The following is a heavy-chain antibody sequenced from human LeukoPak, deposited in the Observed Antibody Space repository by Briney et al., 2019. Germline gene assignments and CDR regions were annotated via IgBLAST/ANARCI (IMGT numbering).Heavy chain of an antibody. J-gene: IGHJ4*02. CDR2: IRYDGSNK. CDR3: VSRIAAEFDY. D-gene: IGHD6-25*01. CDR1: GFTFSSYG. V-gene: IGHV3-30*02. Sequence: GGSLRLSCAASGFTFSSYGMHWVRQAPGKGLEWVAFIRYDGSNKYYADSVKGRFTISRDNSKNTLYLQMNSLRAEDTAVYYCVSRIAAEFDYWGQGTLVTVSS.